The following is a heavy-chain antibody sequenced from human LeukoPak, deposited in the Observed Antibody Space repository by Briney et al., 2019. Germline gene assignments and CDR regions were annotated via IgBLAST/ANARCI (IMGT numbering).Heavy chain of an antibody. D-gene: IGHD1-1*01. V-gene: IGHV3-30*04. CDR2: ISDNGNYE. J-gene: IGHJ4*02. Sequence: GGSLRLSCAASGFTFSGYAMHWVRQAPGKGLEWVALISDNGNYEDYAQSVKGRFTISRDNSKNTLFLQMNSLRPEDTAVYYCSSASSGQPDYWGQGTLVTVSS. CDR1: GFTFSGYA. CDR3: SSASSGQPDY.